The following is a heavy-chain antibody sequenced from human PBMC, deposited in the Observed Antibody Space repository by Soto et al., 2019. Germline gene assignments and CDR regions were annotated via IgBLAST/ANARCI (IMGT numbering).Heavy chain of an antibody. Sequence: QVQLQESGPGLVTPSETLSLTCAVSDDSVSTINWWSWVRQPPGKGLEWIGQISHSGSTSYNPSLKSRVTISVDKSRKQLSLKLNSVTAADTAVYYCARHGGVFFDYWGQGTLVTVSS. CDR3: ARHGGVFFDY. CDR2: ISHSGST. CDR1: DDSVSTINW. J-gene: IGHJ4*02. D-gene: IGHD2-8*02. V-gene: IGHV4-4*02.